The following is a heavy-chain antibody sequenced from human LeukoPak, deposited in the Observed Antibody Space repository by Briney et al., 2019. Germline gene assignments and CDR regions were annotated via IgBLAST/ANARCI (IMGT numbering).Heavy chain of an antibody. CDR1: GGTFSSYA. Sequence: SVRVSCKASGGTFSSYAISWVRQAPGQGLEWMGGIIPIFGTANYAQKFQGRVTITADESTSTAYMELSSLRSEDTAVYYCAVENGYSSGWGSFDYWGQGTLVTVSS. V-gene: IGHV1-69*13. CDR2: IIPIFGTA. J-gene: IGHJ4*02. D-gene: IGHD6-19*01. CDR3: AVENGYSSGWGSFDY.